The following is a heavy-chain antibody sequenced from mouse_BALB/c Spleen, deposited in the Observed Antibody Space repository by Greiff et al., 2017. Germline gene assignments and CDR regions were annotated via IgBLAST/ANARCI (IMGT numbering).Heavy chain of an antibody. CDR2: ISNGGGST. Sequence: DVKLVESGGGLVQPGGSLKLSCAASGFTFSSYTMSWVRQTPEKRLEWVAYISNGGGSTYYPDTVKGRFTISRDNAKNTLYLQMSSLKSEDTAMYYCARHPYDGYYAYYYAMDDWGQGTSVTVSS. V-gene: IGHV5-12-2*01. J-gene: IGHJ4*01. CDR1: GFTFSSYT. D-gene: IGHD2-3*01. CDR3: ARHPYDGYYAYYYAMDD.